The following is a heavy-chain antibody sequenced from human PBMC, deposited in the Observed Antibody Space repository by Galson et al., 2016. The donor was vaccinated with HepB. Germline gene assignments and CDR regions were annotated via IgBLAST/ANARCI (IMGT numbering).Heavy chain of an antibody. CDR2: IYYSGST. CDR1: GGSISSDGHY. V-gene: IGHV4-31*03. D-gene: IGHD3-10*01. Sequence: TLSLTCTVSGGSISSDGHYWSWIRQHPGKGLEWIGYIYYSGSTYYNPSLKSRVTISVDTSKNQFPLRLSSVTAADTAVYYCAREELGRWGPGFDYWGQGTLVTVSA. J-gene: IGHJ4*02. CDR3: AREELGRWGPGFDY.